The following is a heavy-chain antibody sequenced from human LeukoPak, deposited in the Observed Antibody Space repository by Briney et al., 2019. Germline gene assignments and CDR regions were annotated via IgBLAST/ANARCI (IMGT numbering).Heavy chain of an antibody. D-gene: IGHD3-3*01. J-gene: IGHJ6*03. CDR3: ARWDYDFGSGYYPVGYYYYMDV. CDR1: GGSISSYY. CDR2: IYTSGST. V-gene: IGHV4-4*09. Sequence: SETLSLTCTVSGGSISSYYWSWIRQPPGKGLEWIGYIYTSGSTNYNPSLKSRVTISVDTSKNQFSLKLSSVTAADTAVYYCARWDYDFGSGYYPVGYYYYMDVWGKGTTVTVSS.